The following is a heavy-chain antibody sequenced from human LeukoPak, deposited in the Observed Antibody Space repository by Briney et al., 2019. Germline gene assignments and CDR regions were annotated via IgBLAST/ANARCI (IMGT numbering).Heavy chain of an antibody. CDR3: ARGGFRSTWLPRTEYFHH. CDR2: INHSGTA. J-gene: IGHJ1*01. CDR1: GGSISSSSDY. Sequence: PSETLSLTCTVSGGSISSSSDYWGWIRQSPDKGLEWIGEINHSGTANYNPALKSRVTISVDTSKSLFSLKLSSVTAADMAVYYCARGGFRSTWLPRTEYFHHWGQGTLVTVSS. V-gene: IGHV4-39*02. D-gene: IGHD2-15*01.